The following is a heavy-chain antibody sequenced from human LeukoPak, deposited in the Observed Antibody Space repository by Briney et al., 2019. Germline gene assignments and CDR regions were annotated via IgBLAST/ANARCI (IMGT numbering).Heavy chain of an antibody. J-gene: IGHJ4*02. CDR3: ARDTGLAGPCDY. V-gene: IGHV3-11*01. CDR2: MSSSDSTI. Sequence: GGSLRLSCATSGFTFSDYYMSWIRRAPGKRLEWVSYMSSSDSTIYYADSVKGRFTISRDNAKNSLHLQMNSLRAEDTAVYYCARDTGLAGPCDYWGQGTLVTVSS. CDR1: GFTFSDYY.